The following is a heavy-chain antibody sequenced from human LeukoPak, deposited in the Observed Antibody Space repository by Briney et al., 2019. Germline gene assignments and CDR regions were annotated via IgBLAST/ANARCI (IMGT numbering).Heavy chain of an antibody. D-gene: IGHD3-22*01. CDR1: GYTFTELS. J-gene: IGHJ4*02. CDR3: ATDSSGYNSVGDY. CDR2: FDPEDGET. Sequence: ASVKVSCKVSGYTFTELSMHWVRQAPAKGLEWMGGFDPEDGETIYAQKFQGRVTMTEDTSTDTAYMELSSLRSEDTAVYYCATDSSGYNSVGDYWGQGTLVTVSS. V-gene: IGHV1-24*01.